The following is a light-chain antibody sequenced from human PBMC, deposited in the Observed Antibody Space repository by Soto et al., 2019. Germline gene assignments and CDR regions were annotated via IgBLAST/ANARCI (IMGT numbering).Light chain of an antibody. Sequence: EIVLTQSPCTLSLSPGERVTLASRVSQSVPSIFLASYQHKPGRAPSLLMYAASSSDTGVPGRFRGSGSGTAFTLSISRLESDDFAEYYYQPYGNSPSTFGQGTKVE. CDR2: AAS. CDR3: QPYGNSPST. V-gene: IGKV3-20*01. CDR1: QSVPSIF. J-gene: IGKJ2*01.